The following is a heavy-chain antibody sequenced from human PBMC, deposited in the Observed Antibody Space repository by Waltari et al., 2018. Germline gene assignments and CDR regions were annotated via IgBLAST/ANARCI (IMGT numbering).Heavy chain of an antibody. J-gene: IGHJ4*02. CDR2: IIPILGIA. CDR1: GGTFSSYT. CDR3: ARDLLGVVVTNGTFDY. V-gene: IGHV1-69*08. Sequence: QVQLVQSGAEVKKPGSSVKVSCKASGGTFSSYTISWVRQAPGQGLEWMGRIIPILGIANYAQKFQGRVTITAEKSTSTAYMELSSLRSEDTAVYYCARDLLGVVVTNGTFDYWGQGTLVTVSS. D-gene: IGHD3-22*01.